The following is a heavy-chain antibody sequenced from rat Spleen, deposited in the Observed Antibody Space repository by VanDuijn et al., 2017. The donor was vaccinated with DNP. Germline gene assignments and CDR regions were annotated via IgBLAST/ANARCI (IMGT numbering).Heavy chain of an antibody. V-gene: IGHV5-20*01. CDR2: ISYDGGST. D-gene: IGHD4-3*01. J-gene: IGHJ2*01. CDR1: GFTFSDYY. Sequence: EVQLVESGGGLVQPGRSLKLSCAASGFTFSDYYMAWVRQAPTKGLEWVASISYDGGSTYYRDSVKGRFTISRDNAKSSLYLQMDSLRSEDTATYYCTTYKSGYGGFDYWCQGVMVTVSS. CDR3: TTYKSGYGGFDY.